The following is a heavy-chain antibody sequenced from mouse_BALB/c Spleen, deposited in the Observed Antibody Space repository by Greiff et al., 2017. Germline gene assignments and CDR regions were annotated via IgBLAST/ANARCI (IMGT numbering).Heavy chain of an antibody. CDR2: INPSTGYT. Sequence: VQLQQSGAELAKPGASVKMSCKASGYTFTSYWMHWVKQRPGQGLEWIGYINPSTGYTEYNQKFKDKATLTADKSSSTAYMQLSSLTSEDSAVYYCARAYYRYDVDAMDYWGQGTSVTVSS. V-gene: IGHV1-7*01. D-gene: IGHD2-14*01. J-gene: IGHJ4*01. CDR1: GYTFTSYW. CDR3: ARAYYRYDVDAMDY.